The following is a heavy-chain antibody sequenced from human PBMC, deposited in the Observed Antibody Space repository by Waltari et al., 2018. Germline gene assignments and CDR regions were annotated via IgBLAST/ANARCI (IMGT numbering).Heavy chain of an antibody. CDR1: GYTFTSYA. CDR3: ARGLYCSSTSCRMGPYYYGMDV. D-gene: IGHD2-2*01. CDR2: INAGNGNT. Sequence: QVQLVQSGAEVKKPGASVKVSCKASGYTFTSYAMHWVRQAPGQRLEWMGWINAGNGNTKYSQKCQGRVTITRDTSASTAYMELSSLRSEDTAVYYCARGLYCSSTSCRMGPYYYGMDVWGQGTTVTVSS. V-gene: IGHV1-3*01. J-gene: IGHJ6*02.